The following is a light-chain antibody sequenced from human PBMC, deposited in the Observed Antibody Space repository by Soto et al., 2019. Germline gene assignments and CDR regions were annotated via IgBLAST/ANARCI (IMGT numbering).Light chain of an antibody. V-gene: IGLV1-44*01. Sequence: LTQPPSASGTPGQRVTISCSGSSSNIGSNTVNWYQQLPGTAPKLLIYSNNQRPSGVPDRFSGSKSGTSASLAISGLQSEDEADYYCAAWDDSLNGPVFGGGTQLTVL. CDR3: AAWDDSLNGPV. CDR1: SSNIGSNT. CDR2: SNN. J-gene: IGLJ2*01.